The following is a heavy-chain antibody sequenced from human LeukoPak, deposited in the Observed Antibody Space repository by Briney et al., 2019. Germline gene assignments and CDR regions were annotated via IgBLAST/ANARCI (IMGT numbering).Heavy chain of an antibody. D-gene: IGHD2-21*02. CDR3: AGGGVTAILDY. CDR2: FDPEEGKT. Sequence: ASVKVSCKVSGYTVTELSMRWVRQAPGKGLEWMGGFDPEEGKTVYAQNFQGRVTMTEDTSTDTAYMELSRLRSEDTAVYYCAGGGVTAILDYWGQGTLVTVSS. V-gene: IGHV1-24*01. CDR1: GYTVTELS. J-gene: IGHJ4*02.